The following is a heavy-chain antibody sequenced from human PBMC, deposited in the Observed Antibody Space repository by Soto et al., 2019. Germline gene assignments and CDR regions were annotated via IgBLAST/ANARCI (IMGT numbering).Heavy chain of an antibody. D-gene: IGHD1-1*01. V-gene: IGHV3-30*18. CDR2: ISYDGSNK. J-gene: IGHJ4*02. CDR1: GFTFSSYG. Sequence: GGSLRLSCAASGFTFSSYGMHWVRQAPGKGLEWVAVISYDGSNKYYADSVKGRFTISRDNSKNTLYLQMNSLRAEDTAVYYCAKAPVIRYKLQASYFDYWGQGTLVTVSS. CDR3: AKAPVIRYKLQASYFDY.